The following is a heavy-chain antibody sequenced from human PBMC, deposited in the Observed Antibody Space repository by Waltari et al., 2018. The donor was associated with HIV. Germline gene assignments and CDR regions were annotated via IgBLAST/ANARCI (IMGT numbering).Heavy chain of an antibody. CDR3: ARNLEVAAAGGGVDY. Sequence: EVQLVESGGGLVQPGGSLRLSCAASGFTFSSYWMHWVRQAPGKGLVWVSRIKSDGSSTSYADSVKGRFTISRDNAKNTLYLQMNRLRAEDTAVYYCARNLEVAAAGGGVDYWGQGTLVTVSS. CDR1: GFTFSSYW. J-gene: IGHJ4*02. CDR2: IKSDGSST. D-gene: IGHD6-13*01. V-gene: IGHV3-74*01.